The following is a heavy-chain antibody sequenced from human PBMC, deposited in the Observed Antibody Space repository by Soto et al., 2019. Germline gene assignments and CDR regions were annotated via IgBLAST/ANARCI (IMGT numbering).Heavy chain of an antibody. CDR1: GCSISSYY. V-gene: IGHV4-59*08. Sequence: PSETLSLTCTVSGCSISSYYWSWIRQPPGKGLEWIGYIYYSGSTNYTPSLKSRVTISVDTSKDQFSLKLSSVTAADTAVYYCARGGGYSYAFYYYYGMDVWGQGTTVT. J-gene: IGHJ6*02. CDR2: IYYSGST. D-gene: IGHD5-18*01. CDR3: ARGGGYSYAFYYYYGMDV.